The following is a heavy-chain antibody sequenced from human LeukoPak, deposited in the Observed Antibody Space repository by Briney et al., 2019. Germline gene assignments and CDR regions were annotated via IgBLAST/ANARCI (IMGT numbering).Heavy chain of an antibody. Sequence: PSETLSLTCTVSGGSISSYYGSWIRQPAGKGLEWIGRIYTSGSTNYNPSLKSRVTMSVDTSKNQFSLKLSSVTAADTAVYYCAREEGDTAILPTHFDYWGQGTLVTVSS. J-gene: IGHJ4*02. CDR3: AREEGDTAILPTHFDY. CDR2: IYTSGST. D-gene: IGHD5-18*01. V-gene: IGHV4-4*07. CDR1: GGSISSYY.